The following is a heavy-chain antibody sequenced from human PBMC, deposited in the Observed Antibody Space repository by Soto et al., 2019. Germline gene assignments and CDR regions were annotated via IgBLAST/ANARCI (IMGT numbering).Heavy chain of an antibody. CDR1: GGSISSSSYY. J-gene: IGHJ6*02. CDR2: IYYSGST. Sequence: TSETLSLTCTVSGGSISSSSYYWGWIRQPPGKGLEWIGSIYYSGSTYYNPSLKSRVTISVDTSKNQFSLKLSSVTAADTAVYYCAREGSSSWYRYYYGMDVWGQGTTVTVSS. CDR3: AREGSSSWYRYYYGMDV. D-gene: IGHD6-13*01. V-gene: IGHV4-39*02.